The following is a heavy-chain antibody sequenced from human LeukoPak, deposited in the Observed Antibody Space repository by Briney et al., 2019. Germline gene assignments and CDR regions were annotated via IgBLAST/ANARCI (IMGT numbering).Heavy chain of an antibody. CDR2: ISSSSSTI. CDR3: ARGRAGPYYYYGMDV. V-gene: IGHV3-48*01. Sequence: AGGSLRLSCAASGFTFSSYAMSWVRQAPGKGLEWVSYISSSSSTIYYADSVKGRFTISRDNAKNSLYLQMNSLRAEDTAVYYCARGRAGPYYYYGMDVWGQGTTVTVSS. CDR1: GFTFSSYA. J-gene: IGHJ6*02.